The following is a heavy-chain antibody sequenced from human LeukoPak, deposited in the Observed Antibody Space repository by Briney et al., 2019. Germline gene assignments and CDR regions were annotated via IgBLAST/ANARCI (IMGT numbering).Heavy chain of an antibody. J-gene: IGHJ4*02. V-gene: IGHV3-23*01. CDR3: ASPGPVVGQLVRDY. CDR1: GFTFSSYD. Sequence: PGGSLRLSCAASGFTFSSYDMNWVRQAPGKGLEWVSAISGSGGSTYYADSVKGRFTISRDNSKNTLYLQMNSLRAEDTAVYYCASPGPVVGQLVRDYWGQGTLVTVSS. CDR2: ISGSGGST. D-gene: IGHD6-6*01.